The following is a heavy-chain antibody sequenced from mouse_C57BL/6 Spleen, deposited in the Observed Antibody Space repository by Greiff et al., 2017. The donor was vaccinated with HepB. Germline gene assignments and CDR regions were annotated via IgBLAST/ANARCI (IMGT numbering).Heavy chain of an antibody. D-gene: IGHD1-1*01. CDR3: TRPYYYGSSYGSDY. CDR2: IDPETGST. V-gene: IGHV1-15*01. Sequence: VQLQQSGAELVRPGASVTLSCKASGYTFTDYEMHWVKQTPVHGLEWIGAIDPETGSTAYNQKFKGKAILTADKSSSTAYMELRSLTSEDSAVYYCTRPYYYGSSYGSDYWGQGTTLTVSS. J-gene: IGHJ2*01. CDR1: GYTFTDYE.